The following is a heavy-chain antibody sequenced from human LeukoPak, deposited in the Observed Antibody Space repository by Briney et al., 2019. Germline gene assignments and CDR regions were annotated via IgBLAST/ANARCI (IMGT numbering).Heavy chain of an antibody. J-gene: IGHJ5*02. V-gene: IGHV3-11*04. Sequence: GGSLRLSCAASGFTFSDNYMGWIRQTPGKGLEWVSYISSSGTTTYYADSVKGRFTISRDNAKNSLYLQMNSLRAEDTAVYYCARDIRKDGYKLHYNWFDPWGQGTLVTVSS. D-gene: IGHD5-24*01. CDR3: ARDIRKDGYKLHYNWFDP. CDR1: GFTFSDNY. CDR2: ISSSGTTT.